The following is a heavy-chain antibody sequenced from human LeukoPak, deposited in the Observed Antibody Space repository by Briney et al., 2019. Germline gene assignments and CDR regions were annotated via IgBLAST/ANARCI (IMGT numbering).Heavy chain of an antibody. CDR3: ARVGTKRWLQLGY. CDR1: GYTFTSYY. CDR2: INPSGGST. D-gene: IGHD5-24*01. V-gene: IGHV1-46*01. Sequence: ASVKVSCKASGYTFTSYYMHWVRQAAGQGLEWMGIINPSGGSTSYAQKFQGRVTMTRDMSTSTVYMELSSLRSEDTAVYYCARVGTKRWLQLGYWGQGTLVTVSS. J-gene: IGHJ4*02.